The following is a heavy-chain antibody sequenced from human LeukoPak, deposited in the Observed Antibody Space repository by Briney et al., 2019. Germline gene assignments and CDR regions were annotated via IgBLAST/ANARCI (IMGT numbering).Heavy chain of an antibody. V-gene: IGHV1-46*01. D-gene: IGHD2-15*01. CDR1: GYTFTNYF. CDR3: ARGVFYCSGGSCYSHYYYGMDV. J-gene: IGHJ6*02. Sequence: GASVKVSCKASGYTFTNYFIHWVRQAPGQGLEWMGLINPSDGSTSYAQNFQGRITMTRDTSTSTVYMELSSLRSEDTAVYYCARGVFYCSGGSCYSHYYYGMDVWGQGTTVTVSS. CDR2: INPSDGST.